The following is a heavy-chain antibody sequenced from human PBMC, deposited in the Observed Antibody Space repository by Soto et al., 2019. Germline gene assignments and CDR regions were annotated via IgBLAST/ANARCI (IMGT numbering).Heavy chain of an antibody. J-gene: IGHJ4*02. D-gene: IGHD4-17*01. CDR3: ARDGGLYGGNAFDY. CDR1: GGSISSGDYY. V-gene: IGHV4-30-4*01. CDR2: IYYSGST. Sequence: SETLSLTCTVSGGSISSGDYYWSWIRQPPGKGLEWIGYIYYSGSTYYNPSLKSRVTISVDTSKNQFSLKLSSVTAADTAVYYCARDGGLYGGNAFDYWGQGTLVTVSS.